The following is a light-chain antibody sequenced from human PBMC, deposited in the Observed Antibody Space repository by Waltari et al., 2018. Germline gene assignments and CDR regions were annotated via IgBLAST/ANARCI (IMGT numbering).Light chain of an antibody. J-gene: IGLJ2*01. CDR3: QSYDTTWSVV. CDR1: TSNLGAGYA. CDR2: GTN. V-gene: IGLV1-40*01. Sequence: SVLPQPPSVSGAHGQRVSIPCTGSTSNLGAGYAVPWYQQGPGKAPKLIIYGTNTRPLGVPDRFFGAQSGTSASLAIIGLQAEDEGDYYCQSYDTTWSVVFGGGTKLTVL.